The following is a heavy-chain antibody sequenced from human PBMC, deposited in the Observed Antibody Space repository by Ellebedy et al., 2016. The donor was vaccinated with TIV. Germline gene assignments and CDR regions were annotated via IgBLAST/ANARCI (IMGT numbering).Heavy chain of an antibody. V-gene: IGHV3-23*01. D-gene: IGHD1-1*01. J-gene: IGHJ6*02. CDR1: GFTFSSYA. Sequence: GGSLRLSCAASGFTFSSYAMSWVRQAPGKGLEWVSAISDNGGGTYYADSVKGRFTISRDNSKNTLYLQMNSLRADDTAVYYCARVPTGTTRFFYYNMDVWGQGTTVTVSS. CDR3: ARVPTGTTRFFYYNMDV. CDR2: ISDNGGGT.